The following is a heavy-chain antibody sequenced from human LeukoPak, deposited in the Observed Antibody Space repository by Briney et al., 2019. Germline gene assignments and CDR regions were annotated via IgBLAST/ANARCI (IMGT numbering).Heavy chain of an antibody. V-gene: IGHV4-34*01. CDR2: INHSGST. J-gene: IGHJ5*02. CDR1: GDSISYFY. D-gene: IGHD5-12*01. CDR3: ARPLRGYSP. Sequence: SETLSLTCSVSGDSISYFYWSWIRQPPGKGLEWIGEINHSGSTNYNPSLKSRVTISVDTSKNQFSLKLSSVTAADTAVYYCARPLRGYSPWGQGTLVTVSS.